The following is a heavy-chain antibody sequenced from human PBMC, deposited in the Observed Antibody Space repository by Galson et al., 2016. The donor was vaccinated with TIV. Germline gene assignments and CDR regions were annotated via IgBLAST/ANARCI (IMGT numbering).Heavy chain of an antibody. V-gene: IGHV3-23*01. CDR3: AKVPRSGFSYYYGWDV. Sequence: SLRLSCAASGFTFSSHAMTWVRQAPGKGLEWVSAISGSGATTHYADSVKGRFTISRDNSKNTLYVQMDSLRAEDTALYYCAKVPRSGFSYYYGWDVWGQGTTVTVS. D-gene: IGHD3-10*01. CDR2: ISGSGATT. J-gene: IGHJ6*02. CDR1: GFTFSSHA.